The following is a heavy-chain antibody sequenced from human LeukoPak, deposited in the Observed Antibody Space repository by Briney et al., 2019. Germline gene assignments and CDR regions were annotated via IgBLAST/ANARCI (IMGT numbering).Heavy chain of an antibody. Sequence: GGSLRLSCAASGFTVSSNYMSWVRQAPGKGLKWVSVIYSGGSTYYADSVKGRFTISRDNSKNTVYLQMNSLRAEDTAVYYCASQGIAVAGTGYFDYWGQGTLVTVSS. D-gene: IGHD6-19*01. V-gene: IGHV3-53*01. J-gene: IGHJ4*02. CDR2: IYSGGST. CDR1: GFTVSSNY. CDR3: ASQGIAVAGTGYFDY.